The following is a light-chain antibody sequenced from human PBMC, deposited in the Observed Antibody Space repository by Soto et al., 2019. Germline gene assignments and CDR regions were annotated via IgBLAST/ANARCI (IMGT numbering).Light chain of an antibody. CDR3: SSYTSRTSSTYV. CDR2: DVS. CDR1: SSDVGGYNY. Sequence: QSVLTQPASVSGSPGQSITISCTGTSSDVGGYNYVSWYQQHPGKAPKLMIYDVSNRPSGVSNRFSGSKSGNTASLTISGLQAEDEADYYCSSYTSRTSSTYVFGTGPKVTVL. V-gene: IGLV2-14*01. J-gene: IGLJ1*01.